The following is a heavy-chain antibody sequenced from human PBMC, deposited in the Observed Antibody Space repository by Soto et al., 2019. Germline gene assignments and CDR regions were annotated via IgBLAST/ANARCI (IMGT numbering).Heavy chain of an antibody. V-gene: IGHV3-7*01. CDR3: ARGLGSSCWYSPWDAFDI. J-gene: IGHJ3*02. D-gene: IGHD6-19*01. CDR1: GFTFSDYW. CDR2: IKQDGNEK. Sequence: EVQLVESGGGLVQPGGSLRLSCAVSGFTFSDYWMSWVRQAPGKGLEWVANIKQDGNEKYYVDSVKGRFTISRDNAKNSLYLQMNSLRAEDTAVYYCARGLGSSCWYSPWDAFDIWGQGKMVTVSS.